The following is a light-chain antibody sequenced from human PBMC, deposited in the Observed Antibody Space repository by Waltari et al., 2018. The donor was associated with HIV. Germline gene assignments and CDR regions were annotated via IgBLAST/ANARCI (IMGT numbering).Light chain of an antibody. CDR3: QQSHTTPFT. CDR2: LAS. J-gene: IGKJ3*01. Sequence: DMQMTQSPSSLSASVGDRVSISCRASQTITKYLNWYQQKPGKAPRLLIFLASILQKGVPSRFSGSGYGTDFTLTINSLQPEDFATYFCQQSHTTPFTFGPGTTVDVK. V-gene: IGKV1-39*01. CDR1: QTITKY.